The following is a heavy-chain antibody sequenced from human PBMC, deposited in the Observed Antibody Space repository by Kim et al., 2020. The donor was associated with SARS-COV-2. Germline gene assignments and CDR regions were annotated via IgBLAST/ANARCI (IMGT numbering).Heavy chain of an antibody. CDR1: GGSISSSSYY. CDR2: IYYSGST. J-gene: IGHJ3*01. Sequence: SETLSLTCTVSGGSISSSSYYWGWIRQPPGKGLEWIGSIYYSGSTYYNPSLKSRVTISVDTSKNQFSLKLSSVTNADTAVYYCARHKGNTIFGVVIIDAFDDWGQGTMVTVST. V-gene: IGHV4-39*01. CDR3: ARHKGNTIFGVVIIDAFDD. D-gene: IGHD3-3*01.